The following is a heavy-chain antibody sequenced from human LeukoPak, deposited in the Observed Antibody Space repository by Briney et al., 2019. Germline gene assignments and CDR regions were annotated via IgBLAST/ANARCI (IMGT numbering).Heavy chain of an antibody. D-gene: IGHD5/OR15-5a*01. CDR3: ARSVAKVGHYYYYGMDV. J-gene: IGHJ6*02. V-gene: IGHV3-23*01. CDR1: GFTFSSYA. CDR2: ISGSGGST. Sequence: PGGSLRLSCAASGFTFSSYAMSWVRQAPGKGLEWVSAISGSGGSTYYADSVKGRFTISRDNSKNTLYLQMNSLRAEDTAVYYCARSVAKVGHYYYYGMDVWGQGTTVTVSS.